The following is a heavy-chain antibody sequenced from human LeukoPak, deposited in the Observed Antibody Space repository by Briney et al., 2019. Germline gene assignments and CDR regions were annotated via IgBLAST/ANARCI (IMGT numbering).Heavy chain of an antibody. V-gene: IGHV3-73*01. CDR1: GFSLTDSS. CDR3: TANGDNSDF. Sequence: PGGSLRLSCAASGFSLTDSSVHWVRQASGTGLEWLGRIRNKASTYATAYAASVRGRFTISRDDSKHTAYLQMNSLKINDTAVYYCTANGDNSDFWGRGTLVTVSS. D-gene: IGHD2-21*02. CDR2: IRNKASTYAT. J-gene: IGHJ4*02.